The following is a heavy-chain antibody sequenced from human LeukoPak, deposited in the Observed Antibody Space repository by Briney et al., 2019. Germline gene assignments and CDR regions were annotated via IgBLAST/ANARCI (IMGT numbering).Heavy chain of an antibody. CDR2: IKEDGSEK. Sequence: GGSLRLSCEASEFTFSNYWMTWVRQAPGKGLEWVANIKEDGSEKYYVDSVKGRFTISRDNAKNSLYLQMNSLRAEDMALYYCAKGSNIVVVPDYFDYWGQGTLVTVSS. CDR3: AKGSNIVVVPDYFDY. D-gene: IGHD2-2*01. CDR1: EFTFSNYW. V-gene: IGHV3-7*03. J-gene: IGHJ4*02.